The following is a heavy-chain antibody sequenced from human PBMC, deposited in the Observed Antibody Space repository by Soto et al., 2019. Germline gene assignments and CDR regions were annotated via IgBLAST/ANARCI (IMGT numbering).Heavy chain of an antibody. CDR3: ARDYYYDSRGYPGDYYYGMDV. V-gene: IGHV4-59*01. CDR2: IYYSGRT. D-gene: IGHD3-22*01. CDR1: CGSFSVYA. J-gene: IGHJ6*01. Sequence: LSLTCTVSCGSFSVYACSWIRHPPARGRECIGHIYYSGRTNYNPSLKSRVTISGDTSKNQLSLKLSSVTAAETAVYYCARDYYYDSRGYPGDYYYGMDVWRQGTTVNVS.